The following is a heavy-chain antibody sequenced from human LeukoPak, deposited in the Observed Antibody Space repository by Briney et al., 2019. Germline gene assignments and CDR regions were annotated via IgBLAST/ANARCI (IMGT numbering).Heavy chain of an antibody. V-gene: IGHV3-7*03. Sequence: GGSLRLSCAASGFTFSSSAMTWVRQVPGRGPEWVANVNRDGSETYYLDSVKGRFTISKDNAKNSLYLQMNSLRAEDTALYHCARNNGMDVWGQGTTVIVSS. CDR1: GFTFSSSA. J-gene: IGHJ6*02. CDR2: VNRDGSET. CDR3: ARNNGMDV.